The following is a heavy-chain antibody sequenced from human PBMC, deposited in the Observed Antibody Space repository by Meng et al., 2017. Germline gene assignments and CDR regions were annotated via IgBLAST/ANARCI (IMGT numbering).Heavy chain of an antibody. CDR1: GSALRSCS. V-gene: IGHV1-69*01. D-gene: IGHD2-15*01. Sequence: QVQLVAPGAQVKKVWTTEKVYWKGYGSALRSCSLDWVRQAPGQGLGWMGGIIPIFGTANDVKKVQGRDKITADESTGKGYMELSRLRSEETAVYYCARSTPCSGGSCYSLDWFDPWGQGTLVTVSS. J-gene: IGHJ5*02. CDR3: ARSTPCSGGSCYSLDWFDP. CDR2: IIPIFGTA.